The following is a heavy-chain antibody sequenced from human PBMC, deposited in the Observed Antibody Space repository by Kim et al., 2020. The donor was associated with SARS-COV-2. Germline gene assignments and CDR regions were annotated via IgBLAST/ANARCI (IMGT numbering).Heavy chain of an antibody. CDR2: ISGTGGST. Sequence: GSLRLSCAASGFAFSNYAMSWVRQAPEKGLEWVSAISGTGGSTYYADSVKGRFTISRDNSKNTLYLQMNSLRAEDTAVYYCAKDVLWFGELFEYYFDYWGQGTLVTVSS. CDR3: AKDVLWFGELFEYYFDY. CDR1: GFAFSNYA. J-gene: IGHJ4*02. D-gene: IGHD3-10*01. V-gene: IGHV3-23*01.